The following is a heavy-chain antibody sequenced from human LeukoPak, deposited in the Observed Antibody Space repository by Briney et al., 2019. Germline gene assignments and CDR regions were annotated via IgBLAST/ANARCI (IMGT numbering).Heavy chain of an antibody. D-gene: IGHD3-10*01. J-gene: IGHJ4*02. Sequence: ASVKVSCKASGYTFTGYYMHWVRQAPGQGLEWMGWINPNSGGTNYAQKFQGRVTMTRDTSISTAYMELSRLRSDDTAVYYCARWHTGRFGELFYFDYWGQGTLVTASS. CDR2: INPNSGGT. V-gene: IGHV1-2*02. CDR3: ARWHTGRFGELFYFDY. CDR1: GYTFTGYY.